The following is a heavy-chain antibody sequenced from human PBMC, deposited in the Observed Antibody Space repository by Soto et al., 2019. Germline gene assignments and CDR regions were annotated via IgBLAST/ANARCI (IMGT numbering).Heavy chain of an antibody. CDR1: GGSIRSNY. J-gene: IGHJ4*02. V-gene: IGHV4-59*08. Sequence: QVQLQESGPGLVKPSETLSLTCSVSGGSIRSNYCSWIRQPPGKGLEWIGYIYYSGNTNYNPSLKIRVTISEDTSKNQVSLKLSSVTAADTAVYYCARQLTAYDPFDSWGQGTLVNVSS. CDR2: IYYSGNT. CDR3: ARQLTAYDPFDS. D-gene: IGHD3-9*01.